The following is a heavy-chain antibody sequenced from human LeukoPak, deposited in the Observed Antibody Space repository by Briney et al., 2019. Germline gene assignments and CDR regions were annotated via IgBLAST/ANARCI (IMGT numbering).Heavy chain of an antibody. J-gene: IGHJ4*02. V-gene: IGHV3-30*03. CDR1: GFTFSNYA. CDR2: ISSDGRDK. Sequence: PGRSLRLSCAASGFTFSNYAIHWVRQAPGKGLEWVAGISSDGRDKHHADSVKGRFTISRDNYKNTLYLQTNSLRAEDTAVYYCARDLRRIAAYYFDCWGQGTLVTVSS. D-gene: IGHD6-25*01. CDR3: ARDLRRIAAYYFDC.